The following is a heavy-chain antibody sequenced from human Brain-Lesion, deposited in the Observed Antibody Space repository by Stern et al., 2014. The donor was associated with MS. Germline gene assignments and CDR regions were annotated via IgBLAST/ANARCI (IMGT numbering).Heavy chain of an antibody. CDR1: GYTLTELS. CDR3: ATDLQQPLVDTFDI. Sequence: VQLVQSGAEVKKPGASVKVSCKVSGYTLTELSMHWVRQAPGKGLEWMGGFDPEDGESIYEQKFQGRVTMTEDTSTDTAYMEFSSLRSEDTAIYYCATDLQQPLVDTFDIWGQGTMVTVSS. CDR2: FDPEDGES. V-gene: IGHV1-24*01. D-gene: IGHD6-13*01. J-gene: IGHJ3*02.